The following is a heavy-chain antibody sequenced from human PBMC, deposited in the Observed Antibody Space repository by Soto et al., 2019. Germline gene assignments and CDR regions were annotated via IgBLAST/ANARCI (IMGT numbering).Heavy chain of an antibody. CDR2: MSYSGST. D-gene: IGHD6-13*01. V-gene: IGHV4-31*01. J-gene: IGHJ3*02. CDR3: ATYWGAGNDAKGFHI. Sequence: QVQLQESGPGLVKPLETLSLTCTVSGGSISGITHYWSWIRQHPGKGLEWIGYMSYSGSTYYNPSLNSQVIIXXDXSMXQFSLRLSSVTAADTAVYYCATYWGAGNDAKGFHIWGQGTVVTVSS. CDR1: GGSISGITHY.